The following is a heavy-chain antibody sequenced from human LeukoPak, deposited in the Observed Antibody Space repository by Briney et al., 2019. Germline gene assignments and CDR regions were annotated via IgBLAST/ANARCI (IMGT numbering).Heavy chain of an antibody. V-gene: IGHV4-4*07. CDR1: GDSISSFY. J-gene: IGHJ4*02. CDR3: ARNVVAAAGTWDY. CDR2: IYTSGST. D-gene: IGHD6-13*01. Sequence: SETLSLTCTVSGDSISSFYWTWIRQPAGKGLEWIGRIYTSGSTNYNPSLKRRVTMSVDTSKNQFSLKLSSVTAADTAVYYCARNVVAAAGTWDYWGQGTLVTVSS.